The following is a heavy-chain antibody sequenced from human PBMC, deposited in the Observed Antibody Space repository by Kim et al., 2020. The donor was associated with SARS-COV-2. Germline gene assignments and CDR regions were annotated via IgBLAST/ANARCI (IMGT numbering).Heavy chain of an antibody. J-gene: IGHJ4*02. CDR1: GFSLSTSGMC. V-gene: IGHV2-70*01. CDR3: ARVYYYGSGSGGVFDY. D-gene: IGHD3-10*01. Sequence: SGPTLVNPTQTLTLTCTFSGFSLSTSGMCVSWIRQPPGKALEWLALIDWDDDKYYSTSLKTRLTISKDTSKNQVVLTMTNMDPVDTATYYCARVYYYGSGSGGVFDYWGQGTLVTVSS. CDR2: IDWDDDK.